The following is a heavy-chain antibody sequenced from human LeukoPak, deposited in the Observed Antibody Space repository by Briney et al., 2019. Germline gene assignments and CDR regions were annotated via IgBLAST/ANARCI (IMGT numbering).Heavy chain of an antibody. V-gene: IGHV3-11*01. D-gene: IGHD3-10*01. CDR1: GFTFSDYY. Sequence: GGSLRLSCAASGFTFSDYYVAWIRQAPGKRLEWISYISTSGSAVYYADSVKGRFTMSRDNAKNSLYLQMNSLRAEDTAVYYCARRAPFYYNSWSPTHDYGMDVWGQGTTVTVSS. CDR2: ISTSGSAV. CDR3: ARRAPFYYNSWSPTHDYGMDV. J-gene: IGHJ6*02.